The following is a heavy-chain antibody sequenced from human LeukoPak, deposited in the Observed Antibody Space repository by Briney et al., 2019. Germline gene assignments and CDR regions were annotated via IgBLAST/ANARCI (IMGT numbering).Heavy chain of an antibody. CDR2: IYYSGST. CDR3: ARGGYYYDSSGLFDY. CDR1: GGSISSYY. J-gene: IGHJ4*02. V-gene: IGHV4-59*01. D-gene: IGHD3-22*01. Sequence: PSETLSLTCTVSGGSISSYYWSWIRQPPGKGLEGIGYIYYSGSTNYNPSLKSRVTISVDTSKNQFSLKLSSVTAADTAVYYCARGGYYYDSSGLFDYWGQGTLVTVSS.